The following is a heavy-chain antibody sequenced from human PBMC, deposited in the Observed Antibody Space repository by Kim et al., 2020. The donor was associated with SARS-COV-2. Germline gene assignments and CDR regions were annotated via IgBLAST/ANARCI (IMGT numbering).Heavy chain of an antibody. D-gene: IGHD6-13*01. CDR1: GFTFSSYG. CDR2: IWYDGSNK. Sequence: GGSLRLSCAASGFTFSSYGMHWVRQAPGKGLEWVAVIWYDGSNKYYADSVKGRFTISRDNSKNTLYLQMNSLRAEDTAVYYCARDRMEVYSSSWYESFDYWGQGTLVTVSS. J-gene: IGHJ4*02. CDR3: ARDRMEVYSSSWYESFDY. V-gene: IGHV3-33*01.